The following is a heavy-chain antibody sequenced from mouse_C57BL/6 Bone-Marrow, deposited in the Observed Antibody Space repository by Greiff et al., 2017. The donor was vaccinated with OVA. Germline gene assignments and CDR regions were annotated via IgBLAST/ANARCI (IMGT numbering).Heavy chain of an antibody. D-gene: IGHD1-1*01. Sequence: DVMLVESGPGLAKPSQTLSLTCSVTGYSITSDYWNWIRKFPGNKLEYMGYISYSGSTYYNPSLKSRISITRDTSKNQYYLQLNSVTTEDTATYYCARLTVVDYYAMDYWGQGTSVTVSS. CDR1: GYSITSDY. CDR2: ISYSGST. J-gene: IGHJ4*01. V-gene: IGHV3-8*01. CDR3: ARLTVVDYYAMDY.